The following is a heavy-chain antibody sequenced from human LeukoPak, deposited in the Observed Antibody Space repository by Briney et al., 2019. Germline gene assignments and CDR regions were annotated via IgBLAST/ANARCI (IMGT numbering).Heavy chain of an antibody. CDR1: GGSFSGYY. J-gene: IGHJ4*02. V-gene: IGHV4-34*01. CDR3: ARGSVTYYYDSSGYPIYFDY. CDR2: INHSGST. D-gene: IGHD3-22*01. Sequence: SETLSLTCAAYGGSFSGYYWSWIRQPPGKGLEWIGEINHSGSTNYNPSLKSRVTISVDTSKNQFSLKLSSVTAADTAVYYCARGSVTYYYDSSGYPIYFDYWGQGTLVTVSS.